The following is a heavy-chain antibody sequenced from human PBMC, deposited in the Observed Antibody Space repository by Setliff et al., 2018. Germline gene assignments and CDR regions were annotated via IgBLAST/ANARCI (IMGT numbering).Heavy chain of an antibody. CDR2: IYPGDSDT. J-gene: IGHJ4*02. Sequence: PGESLKISCKASGYSFASYWIAWVRQMPGKGLEWMGVIYPGDSDTRYSPSFQGQVTLSADTSIATAYLHWTSLKASDTAMYYCARQGCSSTSCHSIDYWGQGTLVTVSS. D-gene: IGHD2-2*01. CDR3: ARQGCSSTSCHSIDY. V-gene: IGHV5-51*01. CDR1: GYSFASYW.